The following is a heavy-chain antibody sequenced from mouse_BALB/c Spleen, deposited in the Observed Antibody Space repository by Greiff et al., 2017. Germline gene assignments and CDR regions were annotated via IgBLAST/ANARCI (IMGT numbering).Heavy chain of an antibody. V-gene: IGHV5-9-3*01. CDR2: ISSGGSYT. Sequence: EVKLMESGGGLVKPGGSLKLSCAASGFTFSSYAMSWVRQTPEKRLEWVATISSGGSYTYYPDSVKGRFTISRDNAKNTLYLQMSSLRSEDTAMYYCARQRDGPYYFDYWGQGTTLTVSS. J-gene: IGHJ2*01. CDR3: ARQRDGPYYFDY. D-gene: IGHD2-3*01. CDR1: GFTFSSYA.